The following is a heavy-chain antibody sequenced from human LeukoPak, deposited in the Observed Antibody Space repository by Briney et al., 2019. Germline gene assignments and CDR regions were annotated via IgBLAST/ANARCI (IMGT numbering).Heavy chain of an antibody. Sequence: SETLSLTCTVSGGSISSYYWSWIRQPPGKGLEWIGYIYYSGSTNYNPSLKSRVTISVDTSKNQFSLKLSSVTAADTAVYYCARAARGRDADFDYWGQGTLVTVSS. CDR2: IYYSGST. CDR3: ARAARGRDADFDY. J-gene: IGHJ4*02. D-gene: IGHD6-6*01. V-gene: IGHV4-59*01. CDR1: GGSISSYY.